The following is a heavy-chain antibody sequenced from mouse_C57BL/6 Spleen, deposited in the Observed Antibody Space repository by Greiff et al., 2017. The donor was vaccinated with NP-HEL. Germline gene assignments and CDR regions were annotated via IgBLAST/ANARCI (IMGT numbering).Heavy chain of an antibody. Sequence: QVQLQQSGAELAKPGASVKLSCKASGYTFTSYGISWVKQRTGQGLEWIGEIYPRSGNTYYNEKFKGKATLTADKSSSTAYMELRSLTSEDSAVYFCARRDYDYDENYYAMDYWGQGTSVTVSS. CDR1: GYTFTSYG. V-gene: IGHV1-81*01. J-gene: IGHJ4*01. D-gene: IGHD2-4*01. CDR2: IYPRSGNT. CDR3: ARRDYDYDENYYAMDY.